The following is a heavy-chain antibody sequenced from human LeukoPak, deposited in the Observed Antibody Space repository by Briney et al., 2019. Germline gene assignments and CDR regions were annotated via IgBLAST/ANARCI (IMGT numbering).Heavy chain of an antibody. CDR2: ISGSGGST. CDR1: GFTFSSYA. V-gene: IGHV3-23*01. Sequence: LTGGSLRLSCAASGFTFSSYAMSWVRQAPGKGLEWVSAISGSGGSTYYADSVKGRFAISRDNSKNTLYLQMNSLRAEDTAVYYCAKTSLVEENDYWGQGTLVTVSS. J-gene: IGHJ4*02. CDR3: AKTSLVEENDY.